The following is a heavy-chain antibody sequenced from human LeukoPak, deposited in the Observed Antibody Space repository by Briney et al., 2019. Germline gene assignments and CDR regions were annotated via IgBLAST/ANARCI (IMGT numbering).Heavy chain of an antibody. J-gene: IGHJ6*03. V-gene: IGHV3-30*02. D-gene: IGHD3-3*01. Sequence: GGSLRLSCAASGFTFSRYGMHWVLQAPGKGLEWVAFIRYDGSNKYYADSVKGRFTISRDNSKNTLYLQMNSLRAEDTAVYYCGKKVHYYNYLCGCTANNYYYMDVWGKGTTVTVSS. CDR1: GFTFSRYG. CDR2: IRYDGSNK. CDR3: GKKVHYYNYLCGCTANNYYYMDV.